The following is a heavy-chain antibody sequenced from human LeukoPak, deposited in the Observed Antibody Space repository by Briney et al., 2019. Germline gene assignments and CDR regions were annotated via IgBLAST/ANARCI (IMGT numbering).Heavy chain of an antibody. J-gene: IGHJ4*02. CDR2: ISSNSRTI. CDR1: GFIFSNYG. D-gene: IGHD4-11*01. CDR3: ARGGYSRPDY. V-gene: IGHV3-48*01. Sequence: GGSLRLSCAASGFIFSNYGMNWVRQAPGKGLEWVSYISSNSRTINYADSVRGRFTISRDNGKNSLYLQMNSLRVEDTAVYYCARGGYSRPDYWGQGTLVTVSS.